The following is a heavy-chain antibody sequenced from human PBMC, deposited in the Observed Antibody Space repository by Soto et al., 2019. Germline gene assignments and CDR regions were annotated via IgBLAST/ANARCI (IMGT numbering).Heavy chain of an antibody. CDR2: IYYSGST. V-gene: IGHV4-39*01. D-gene: IGHD6-13*01. CDR1: GGSISSSSYY. J-gene: IGHJ6*03. Sequence: PSETLSLTCTVSGGSISSSSYYWGWIRQPPGKGLEWIGSIYYSGSTYYNPSLKSRVTISVDTSKNQFSLKLSSVTAADTAVYYCARHGSSSWPSIHYYYYMDVWGKGTTVTV. CDR3: ARHGSSSWPSIHYYYYMDV.